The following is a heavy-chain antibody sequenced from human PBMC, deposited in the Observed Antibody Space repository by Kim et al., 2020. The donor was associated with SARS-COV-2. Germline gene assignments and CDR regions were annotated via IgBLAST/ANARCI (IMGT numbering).Heavy chain of an antibody. J-gene: IGHJ4*02. CDR3: ARAWGY. V-gene: IGHV1-3*01. CDR2: IADNRNT. Sequence: ASVKVSCKASGYTFTSYGIHWVRQAPGQRLEWMGWIADNRNTKYSQKFQGRVTITRDTSASTAYMEVSSLRSGDTAVYYCARAWGYWGQGTLVTVSS. D-gene: IGHD3-16*01. CDR1: GYTFTSYG.